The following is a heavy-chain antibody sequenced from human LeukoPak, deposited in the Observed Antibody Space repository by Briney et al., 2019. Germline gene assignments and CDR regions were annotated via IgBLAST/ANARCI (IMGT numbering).Heavy chain of an antibody. CDR1: GYTFTGYN. Sequence: ASVKVSCKASGYTFTGYNTHWVRQAPGQGLEWMGWINPNSGGTNYAQKFQGRVTMTRDTSISAAYMELSRLRSDDTAVYYCARGYYYYMDVWGKGTTVTVSS. V-gene: IGHV1-2*02. CDR2: INPNSGGT. J-gene: IGHJ6*03. CDR3: ARGYYYYMDV.